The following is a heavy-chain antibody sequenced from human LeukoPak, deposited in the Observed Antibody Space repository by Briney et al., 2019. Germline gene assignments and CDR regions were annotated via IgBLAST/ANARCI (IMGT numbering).Heavy chain of an antibody. CDR3: ARGIVVVPAAPLELRSSWFDP. CDR2: INPSGGST. D-gene: IGHD2-2*01. J-gene: IGHJ5*02. CDR1: GYTFTSYY. Sequence: GASVKVSCKASGYTFTSYYMHWVRQAPGQGLEWMGIINPSGGSTSYAQKFQGRVTMTRDTSTSTVYMELSSLRSEDTAVYYCARGIVVVPAAPLELRSSWFDPWGQGTLVTVSS. V-gene: IGHV1-46*01.